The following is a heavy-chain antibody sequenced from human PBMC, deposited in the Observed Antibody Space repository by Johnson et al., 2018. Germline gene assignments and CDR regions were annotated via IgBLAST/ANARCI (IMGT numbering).Heavy chain of an antibody. V-gene: IGHV3-7*01. CDR3: SWRCL. CDR1: GFTFSSYW. J-gene: IGHJ2*01. CDR2: IKQDGSEK. Sequence: EVQLVESGGGLVQPGGSLRLSCAASGFTFSSYWMSWVRQAPGKGLEWVANIKQDGSEKYYVDSVKGHRSHSHQRLSHSNTQPCPRLSGCSFADTVSSWRCLW. D-gene: IGHD4-11*01.